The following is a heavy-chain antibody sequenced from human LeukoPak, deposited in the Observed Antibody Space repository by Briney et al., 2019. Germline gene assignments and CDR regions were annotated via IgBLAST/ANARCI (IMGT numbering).Heavy chain of an antibody. Sequence: GGSLRLSCAASGSTFSSYAMSWVRQAPGKGLEWVSAISGSGGSTYYADSVKGRFTTSRDNSKNTLYLQMNSLRAEDTAVYYCAKDHGRQQLVQNFDYWGQGTLVTVSS. D-gene: IGHD6-13*01. J-gene: IGHJ4*02. CDR3: AKDHGRQQLVQNFDY. CDR1: GSTFSSYA. V-gene: IGHV3-23*01. CDR2: ISGSGGST.